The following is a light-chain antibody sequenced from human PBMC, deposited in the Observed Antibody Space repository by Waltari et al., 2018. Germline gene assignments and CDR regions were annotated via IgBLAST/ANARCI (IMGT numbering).Light chain of an antibody. CDR3: QLYGNSPRYS. CDR2: GAS. Sequence: EIVLTQSPGTLSLSPGEGASLSCRASQAVSRSYIAWYQQKPGQAPRLLIYGASSRAPGIPDMFSGSGSGTDFTLTISRLEPEDFAVYYCQLYGNSPRYSFGQGTRLEIK. CDR1: QAVSRSY. J-gene: IGKJ2*01. V-gene: IGKV3-20*01.